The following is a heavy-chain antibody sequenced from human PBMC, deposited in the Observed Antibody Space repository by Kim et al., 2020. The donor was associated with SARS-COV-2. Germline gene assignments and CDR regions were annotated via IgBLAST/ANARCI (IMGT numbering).Heavy chain of an antibody. D-gene: IGHD3-10*01. CDR2: IYWDDDK. CDR1: GFSLTSSGVG. CDR3: AYRRPTLFRGVIKTPNWFDP. V-gene: IGHV2-5*02. Sequence: SGPTLVNPTQTLTLTCNFSGFSLTSSGVGVGWLRQPPGRALEWLALIYWDDDKRYSPSLQSRLTITKDTSKNQVVLTMTNMDPVDTATYYCAYRRPTLFRGVIKTPNWFDPWGQGTLVTVSS. J-gene: IGHJ5*02.